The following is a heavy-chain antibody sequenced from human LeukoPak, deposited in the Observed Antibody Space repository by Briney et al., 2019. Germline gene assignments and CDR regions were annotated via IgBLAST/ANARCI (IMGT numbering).Heavy chain of an antibody. D-gene: IGHD3-22*01. CDR3: AKTGLMRYYYDSSGYSHFDY. CDR1: GFTFSSDG. V-gene: IGHV3-30*18. J-gene: IGHJ4*02. CDR2: ISYDGSNK. Sequence: GRSLRLSCAASGFTFSSDGIHWVRQAPGKGLEWVAVISYDGSNKYYADSVKGRFTISRDNSKNTLYLQMNSLRAEDTAVYYCAKTGLMRYYYDSSGYSHFDYWGQGTLVTVSS.